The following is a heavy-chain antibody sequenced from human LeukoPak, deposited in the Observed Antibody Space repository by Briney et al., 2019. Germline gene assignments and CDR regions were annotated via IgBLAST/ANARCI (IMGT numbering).Heavy chain of an antibody. Sequence: SETLSLTCAVYGGSFSGYYWSWIRQPPGKGLEWIGEINHSGSTNYNPSLKSRVTISVDTSKNQFSLKLSSVTAVDTAVYYCARGRRYIVGAPYFDYWGQGTLVTVSS. J-gene: IGHJ4*02. V-gene: IGHV4-34*01. CDR3: ARGRRYIVGAPYFDY. D-gene: IGHD1-26*01. CDR1: GGSFSGYY. CDR2: INHSGST.